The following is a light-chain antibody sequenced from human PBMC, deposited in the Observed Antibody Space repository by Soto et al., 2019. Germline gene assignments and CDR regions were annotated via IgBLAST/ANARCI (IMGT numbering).Light chain of an antibody. CDR1: SSDVGGYNY. CDR2: DVS. Sequence: QSALTQPASVSGSPGQSITISCTGTSSDVGGYNYVSWYQQHPGKAPKLMIYDVSNRPSGVSNRFSGSKSGNTASPTISGLQAEDEGDYYCSSYTSSSTRLVVFGGGTKLTVL. CDR3: SSYTSSSTRLVV. V-gene: IGLV2-14*01. J-gene: IGLJ2*01.